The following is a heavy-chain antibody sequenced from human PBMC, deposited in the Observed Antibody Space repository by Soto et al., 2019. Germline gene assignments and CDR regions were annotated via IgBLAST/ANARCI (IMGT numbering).Heavy chain of an antibody. CDR2: IYYRGST. D-gene: IGHD6-19*01. J-gene: IGHJ4*02. CDR1: GGSISSYY. Sequence: QVQLQESGPGLVKPSETLSLTCTVSGGSISSYYWSWIRQPPGKGLEWIGYIYYRGSTNYNPSLKGRVTISVDTSKDQFSLKLSSVTASDTAVYYCARVRWTVAGPGHFDYWGQGTLVTVSS. CDR3: ARVRWTVAGPGHFDY. V-gene: IGHV4-59*01.